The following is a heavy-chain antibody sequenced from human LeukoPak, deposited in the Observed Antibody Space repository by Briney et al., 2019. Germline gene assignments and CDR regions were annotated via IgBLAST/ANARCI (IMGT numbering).Heavy chain of an antibody. CDR3: AGVPGPNWFDP. CDR1: GYSITSGYY. Sequence: SETLSLTCTVSGYSITSGYYWGWIRQPPGKGLEWVGSMYHSGSTYYNPSLKSRVIISVDTSRNQVSLKLNFVTAADTAVYYCAGVPGPNWFDPWGQGILVTVSS. V-gene: IGHV4-38-2*02. J-gene: IGHJ5*02. CDR2: MYHSGST.